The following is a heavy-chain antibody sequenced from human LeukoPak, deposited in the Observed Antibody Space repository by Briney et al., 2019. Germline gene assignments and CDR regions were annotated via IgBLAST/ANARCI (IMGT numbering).Heavy chain of an antibody. Sequence: SVKVSCKASGGTFSSYAISWVRQAPGQGLEWMGRIIPIFGAANYAQKFQGRVTITTDESTSTAYMELSSLRSEDTAVYYCARSDGYNPNDAFDIWGQGTMVTVSS. CDR1: GGTFSSYA. D-gene: IGHD5-24*01. CDR2: IIPIFGAA. CDR3: ARSDGYNPNDAFDI. J-gene: IGHJ3*02. V-gene: IGHV1-69*05.